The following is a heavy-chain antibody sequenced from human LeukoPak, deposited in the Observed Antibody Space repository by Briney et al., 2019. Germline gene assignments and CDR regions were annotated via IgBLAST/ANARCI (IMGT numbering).Heavy chain of an antibody. V-gene: IGHV1-69*04. CDR1: GGTFSSHA. CDR2: IIPILGIA. CDR3: ATGDSSGYYAEYFQH. D-gene: IGHD3-22*01. Sequence: ASVKVSCKASGGTFSSHAISWVRQAPGQGLEWMGRIIPILGIANYAQKFQGRVTITADKSTSTAYMELSSLRSEDTAVYYCATGDSSGYYAEYFQHWGQGTLVTVSS. J-gene: IGHJ1*01.